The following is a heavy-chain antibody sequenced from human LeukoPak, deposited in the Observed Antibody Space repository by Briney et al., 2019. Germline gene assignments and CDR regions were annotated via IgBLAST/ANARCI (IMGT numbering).Heavy chain of an antibody. V-gene: IGHV1-18*01. CDR3: ARGSVTGELLFGAFDV. J-gene: IGHJ3*01. CDR2: ISVYNGNT. D-gene: IGHD1-26*01. Sequence: ASVKVSCKASGYIFTSYGISWVRQAPGQGLEWMGWISVYNGNTKYAQKVQGRVTMTRDTSTSTAYMELGSLRSDDTAVYYCARGSVTGELLFGAFDVWGQGTMVTVSS. CDR1: GYIFTSYG.